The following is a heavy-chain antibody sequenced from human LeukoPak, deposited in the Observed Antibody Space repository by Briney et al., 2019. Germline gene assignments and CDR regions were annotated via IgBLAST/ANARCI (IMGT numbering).Heavy chain of an antibody. CDR3: ATTPGDLLYRWDY. CDR1: GGSISNYY. J-gene: IGHJ4*02. D-gene: IGHD3-10*01. V-gene: IGHV4-59*01. Sequence: SETLSLTCTVSGGSISNYYWTWIRQPPGKGLEWIGYIYFSGNTNYNPSLKSRVTISEDTSKKQFSLKLSSVAAADTAVYYCATTPGDLLYRWDYWGQGTLVTVFS. CDR2: IYFSGNT.